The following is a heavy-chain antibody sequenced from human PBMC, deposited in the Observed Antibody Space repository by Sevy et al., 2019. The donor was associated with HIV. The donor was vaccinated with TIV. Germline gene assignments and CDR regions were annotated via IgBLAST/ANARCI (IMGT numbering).Heavy chain of an antibody. CDR1: GFTFSSYA. CDR3: ARDRWKGYCSGGSCPRFDY. J-gene: IGHJ4*02. CDR2: ISYDGSNK. D-gene: IGHD2-15*01. Sequence: GGCLRLSCAASGFTFSSYAMHWVRQAPGKGLEWVAVISYDGSNKYYADSVKGRFTISRDNSKNTLYLQMNSLRAEDTAVYYCARDRWKGYCSGGSCPRFDYWGQGTLVTVSS. V-gene: IGHV3-30-3*01.